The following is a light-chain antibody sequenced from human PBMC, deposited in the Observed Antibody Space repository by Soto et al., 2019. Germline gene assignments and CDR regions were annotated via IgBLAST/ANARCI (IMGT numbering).Light chain of an antibody. CDR1: GSNLGAGYD. Sequence: QSVLTQPPSVSGAPGQRVTISCTGSGSNLGAGYDVHWYQHLPETAPKLLMYRNSNRPSGVPDRFSGSKSGTSASLAITGLQAADEADFYCQSYDSSLSAWVFGGGTKLTVL. V-gene: IGLV1-40*01. J-gene: IGLJ3*02. CDR3: QSYDSSLSAWV. CDR2: RNS.